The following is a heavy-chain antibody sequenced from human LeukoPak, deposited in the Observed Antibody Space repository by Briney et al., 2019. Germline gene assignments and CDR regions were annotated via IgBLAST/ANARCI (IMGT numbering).Heavy chain of an antibody. CDR1: GGSFSGYY. Sequence: SSETLSLTCAVYGGSFSGYYWSWIRQPPGKGLEWIGEINHSGSTNYNPSLKSQVTISVDTSKNQFSLKLSSVTAADTAVYYCAGSSFTVTTNDAFDIWGQGTMVTVSS. D-gene: IGHD4-11*01. CDR2: INHSGST. V-gene: IGHV4-34*01. J-gene: IGHJ3*02. CDR3: AGSSFTVTTNDAFDI.